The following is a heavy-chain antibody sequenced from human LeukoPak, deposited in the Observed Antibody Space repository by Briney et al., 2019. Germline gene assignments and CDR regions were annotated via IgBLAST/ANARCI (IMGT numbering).Heavy chain of an antibody. D-gene: IGHD2-8*01. J-gene: IGHJ4*02. Sequence: PSETLSLTCTVSGGSISNYYWSWIRQSPGKGPECIGYIYYTGSTNYNPSLKSRVTISLDTSKNQFSLNLTSVTAADTAVYYCSRENGAFSPFGYWGQGTLVTVPS. V-gene: IGHV4-59*12. CDR1: GGSISNYY. CDR3: SRENGAFSPFGY. CDR2: IYYTGST.